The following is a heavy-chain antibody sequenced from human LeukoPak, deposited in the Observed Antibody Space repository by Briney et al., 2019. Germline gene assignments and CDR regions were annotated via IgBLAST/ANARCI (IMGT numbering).Heavy chain of an antibody. CDR2: ISAYNGNT. CDR3: ARGRGTGSYYDFWSGYYKEDYYGMDV. D-gene: IGHD3-3*01. V-gene: IGHV1-18*01. CDR1: GYTFTSYG. J-gene: IGHJ6*02. Sequence: ASVKGSCKASGYTFTSYGISWVRQAPGQGLEWMGWISAYNGNTNYAQKLQGRVTMTTDTSTSTAYMELSSLRSEDTAVYYCARGRGTGSYYDFWSGYYKEDYYGMDVWGQGTTVTVSS.